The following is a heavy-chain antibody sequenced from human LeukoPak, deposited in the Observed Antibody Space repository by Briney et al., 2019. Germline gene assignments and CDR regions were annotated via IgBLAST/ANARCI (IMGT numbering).Heavy chain of an antibody. V-gene: IGHV4-59*08. CDR1: GGSISSYY. CDR2: IYYTGST. Sequence: SETLSLTCTVSGGSISSYYWSWIRQPPGKGLEWIGYIYYTGSTNYNPSLKSRATISVDTSKNQFSLKVSAVTAADTAVYYCARHRYGDVYYFDFWGQGTLVSVSS. CDR3: ARHRYGDVYYFDF. J-gene: IGHJ4*02. D-gene: IGHD3-16*01.